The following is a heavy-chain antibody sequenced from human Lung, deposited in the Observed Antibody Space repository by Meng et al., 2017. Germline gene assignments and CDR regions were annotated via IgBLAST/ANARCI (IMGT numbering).Heavy chain of an antibody. J-gene: IGHJ4*02. CDR1: CGSFSDYY. V-gene: IGHV4-34*01. CDR3: PRGPTTMAHDFDY. CDR2: INHSGST. Sequence: QVQLQQWGAGLLTPSGTLSLTCVVSCGSFSDYYWSWIRQPPGKGLEWIGEINHSGSTNYNPSLESRATISVDTSQNNLSLKLSSVTAADSAVYYCPRGPTTMAHDFDYWGQGTLVTVSS. D-gene: IGHD4-11*01.